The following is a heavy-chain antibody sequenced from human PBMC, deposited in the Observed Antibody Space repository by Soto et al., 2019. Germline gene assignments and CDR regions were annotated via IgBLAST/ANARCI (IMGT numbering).Heavy chain of an antibody. CDR2: VYQSGST. D-gene: IGHD2-2*01. V-gene: IGHV4-38-2*01. Sequence: QVQLQESGPGLVKPSETLYLTCAVSGYSINSGYYWAWIRQPPEKGLEWIGSVYQSGSTYYNPSLRSRVSISVDTSKKRFSLNVRSVTAADTATYYCAVGYCGTASCAREYFHHWGQGTLVTVSS. CDR3: AVGYCGTASCAREYFHH. CDR1: GYSINSGYY. J-gene: IGHJ1*01.